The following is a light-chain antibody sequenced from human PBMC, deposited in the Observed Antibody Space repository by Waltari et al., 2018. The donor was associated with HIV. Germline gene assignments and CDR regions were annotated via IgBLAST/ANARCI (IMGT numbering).Light chain of an antibody. Sequence: DIVITQSLDSLAVSLGERATINCKSSQSVLYSSNNKNYLAWYQQKPGQPPKLLIYWASTRESGVPDRFSGSGSGTDFTLTISSLQAEDVAVYYCQQYYSTPRTFGQWTKLEIK. V-gene: IGKV4-1*01. CDR3: QQYYSTPRT. CDR2: WAS. J-gene: IGKJ2*01. CDR1: QSVLYSSNNKNY.